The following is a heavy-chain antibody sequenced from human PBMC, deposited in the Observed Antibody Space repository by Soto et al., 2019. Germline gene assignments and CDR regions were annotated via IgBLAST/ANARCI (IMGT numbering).Heavy chain of an antibody. CDR3: ARDGCGSSYQGGDYYYGMDV. CDR2: ISAYNGNT. V-gene: IGHV1-18*04. Sequence: ASVKVSCKASGYTFTSYGISWVRQAPGQGLEWMGWISAYNGNTNYAQKLQGRVTMTTDTSTSTAYMELRSLRSDDTAVYYCARDGCGSSYQGGDYYYGMDVWGQGTTVTVSS. D-gene: IGHD6-6*01. J-gene: IGHJ6*02. CDR1: GYTFTSYG.